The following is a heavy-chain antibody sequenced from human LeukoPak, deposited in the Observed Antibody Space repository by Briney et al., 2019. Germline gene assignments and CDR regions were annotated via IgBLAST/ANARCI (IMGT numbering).Heavy chain of an antibody. J-gene: IGHJ4*02. Sequence: GASVKVSCKTSGYTFTNYGISWVRQAPGQGLEWMGWISVYTGNTDYAQNLQARVTMTTDTSTSTAYMELRSLRPDDTAVYYCARDGVGGTPYFDYWGQGTLVTVSS. CDR3: ARDGVGGTPYFDY. D-gene: IGHD1-26*01. CDR2: ISVYTGNT. V-gene: IGHV1-18*01. CDR1: GYTFTNYG.